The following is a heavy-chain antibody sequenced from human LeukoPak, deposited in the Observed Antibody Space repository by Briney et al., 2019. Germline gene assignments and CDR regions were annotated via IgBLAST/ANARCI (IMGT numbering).Heavy chain of an antibody. Sequence: SETLSLTCAVYGGSFSGYYWSWIRQPPGKGLEWIGEINHSGSTNYNPSLKSRVTISVDTSKNQFSLKLSSVTAADTAVYYCARDDTMMYAFDIWGQGTMVTVSS. CDR3: ARDDTMMYAFDI. CDR2: INHSGST. CDR1: GGSFSGYY. D-gene: IGHD3-22*01. V-gene: IGHV4-34*01. J-gene: IGHJ3*02.